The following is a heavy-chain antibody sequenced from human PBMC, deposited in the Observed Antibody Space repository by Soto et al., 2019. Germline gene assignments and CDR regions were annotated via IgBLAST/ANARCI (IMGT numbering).Heavy chain of an antibody. V-gene: IGHV3-66*01. D-gene: IGHD2-15*01. CDR3: ARDGRYCSGGSCYYYYYYMDA. Sequence: EVQLVESGGGLVQPGGSLRLSCAASGFTVSSNYMSWVRQAPGKGLEWVSLVYSGGSTYYADSVKGRFTISRDNSKNTLYLQMNSLRAEDTAMYYCARDGRYCSGGSCYYYYYYMDARGKGTTVTVSS. J-gene: IGHJ6*03. CDR1: GFTVSSNY. CDR2: VYSGGST.